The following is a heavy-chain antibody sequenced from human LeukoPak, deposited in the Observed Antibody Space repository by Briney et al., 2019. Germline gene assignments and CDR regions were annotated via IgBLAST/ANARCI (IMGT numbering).Heavy chain of an antibody. V-gene: IGHV4-34*01. J-gene: IGHJ3*02. CDR2: INHSGST. Sequence: PSETLSLTCAVYGGSFSGYYWSWIRQPPGKGLEWIGEINHSGSTNYNPSLKSRVTISVDTSKNQFSLKLSSVTAADTAVYYCARMTPLREDAFDIWGQGAMVTVSS. CDR1: GGSFSGYY. CDR3: ARMTPLREDAFDI. D-gene: IGHD1-26*01.